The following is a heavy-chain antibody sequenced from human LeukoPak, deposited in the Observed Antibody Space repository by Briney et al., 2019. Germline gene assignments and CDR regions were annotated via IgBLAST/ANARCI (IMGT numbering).Heavy chain of an antibody. CDR2: SSYTGIT. CDR3: ARDNFHNSGGGMEDGFDI. D-gene: IGHD3-10*01. CDR1: GGSISSSIYY. J-gene: IGHJ3*02. V-gene: IGHV4-39*07. Sequence: SETLSLTCIVSGGSISSSIYYWGWIRQPPGKGLEWIGSSSYTGITYYNPSLKSRVTISVDTSKNDFSLKLSSVTAADTAVYYCARDNFHNSGGGMEDGFDIWGQGTMVTVSS.